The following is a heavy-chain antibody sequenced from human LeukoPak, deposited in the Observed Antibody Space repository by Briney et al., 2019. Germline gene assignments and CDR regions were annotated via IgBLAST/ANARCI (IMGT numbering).Heavy chain of an antibody. CDR3: ARVDSSGYYYAFDI. V-gene: IGHV4-59*01. CDR2: IYYSGST. CDR1: GGSISSYY. J-gene: IGHJ3*02. D-gene: IGHD3-22*01. Sequence: SETLSLTCTVSGGSISSYYWSRIRQPPGKGLEWIGYIYYSGSTNYNPSLKSRVTISVDTSKNQFSLKLSSVTAADTAVYYCARVDSSGYYYAFDIWGQGTMVTVSS.